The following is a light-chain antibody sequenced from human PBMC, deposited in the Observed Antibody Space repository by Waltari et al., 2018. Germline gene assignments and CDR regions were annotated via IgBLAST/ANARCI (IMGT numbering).Light chain of an antibody. CDR2: GAS. J-gene: IGKJ1*01. CDR3: QHHVRLPAT. CDR1: QSFGKY. Sequence: IVVTHSTRTLSLSPGERDTLSCRASQSFGKYLAWYQQKPGQAPRLLIYGASSRAAGIPDRFSGSGSGADFSLTISRLEPEDFAVYYCQHHVRLPATFGQGTKVE. V-gene: IGKV3-20*01.